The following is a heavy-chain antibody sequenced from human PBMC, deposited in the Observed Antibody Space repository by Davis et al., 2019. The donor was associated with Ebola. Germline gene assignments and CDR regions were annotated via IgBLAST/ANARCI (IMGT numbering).Heavy chain of an antibody. CDR1: GYTFASYD. CDR2: MNPNSGNT. CDR3: ARGYGSWYFDL. Sequence: ASMKVSCNASGYTFASYDINWVRQATGQGLEWMGWMNPNSGNTGYAQKFRGRVTMTWTTSISTAYMELSSLRSEDTAVYYCARGYGSWYFDLWGRGTLVTVSS. D-gene: IGHD3-10*01. J-gene: IGHJ2*01. V-gene: IGHV1-8*01.